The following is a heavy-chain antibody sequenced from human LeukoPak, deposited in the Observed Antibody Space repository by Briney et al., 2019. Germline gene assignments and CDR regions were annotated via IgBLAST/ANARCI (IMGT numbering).Heavy chain of an antibody. J-gene: IGHJ4*02. CDR1: GYTFTGYY. CDR2: INPNSGGT. CDR3: ARGFHSSSWYYFDY. V-gene: IGHV1-2*06. Sequence: GASVKVSCKASGYTFTGYYMHWLRQAPGQGFEWMGRINPNSGGTNYAQKFQGRVTMTRDTSISTAYMELSRLRSDDTAVYYCARGFHSSSWYYFDYWGQGTLVTVSS. D-gene: IGHD6-13*01.